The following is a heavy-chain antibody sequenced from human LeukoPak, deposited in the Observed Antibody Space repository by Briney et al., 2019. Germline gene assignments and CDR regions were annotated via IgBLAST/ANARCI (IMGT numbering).Heavy chain of an antibody. CDR2: ITSDGGIT. CDR1: GFTFSAYA. D-gene: IGHD1-20*01. Sequence: GGSLRLSCAASGFTFSAYAMHWVRQAPGKGLEYVSSITSDGGITYYANSVKGRFTISRDNSRNTLYLQMGSLRAEDMAVCYCARDLTGTGDYWGQGTLVTVSS. V-gene: IGHV3-64*01. CDR3: ARDLTGTGDY. J-gene: IGHJ4*02.